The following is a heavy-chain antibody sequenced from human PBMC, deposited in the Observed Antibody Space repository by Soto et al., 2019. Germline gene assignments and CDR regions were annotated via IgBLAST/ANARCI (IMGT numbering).Heavy chain of an antibody. D-gene: IGHD3-3*01. CDR3: ARIGITIFGVVIPGDY. V-gene: IGHV1-18*04. CDR2: ISAYNGNT. Sequence: GASVKVSCKASGYTFTSYGISWVRQAPGQGLEWMGWISAYNGNTNYAQELQGRVTMTTDTSTSTAYMELRSLRSDDTAVYYCARIGITIFGVVIPGDYWGQGTLVTVSS. CDR1: GYTFTSYG. J-gene: IGHJ4*02.